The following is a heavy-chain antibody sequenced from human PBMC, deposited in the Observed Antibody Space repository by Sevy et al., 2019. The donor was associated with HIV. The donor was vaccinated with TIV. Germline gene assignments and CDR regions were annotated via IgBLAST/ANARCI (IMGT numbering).Heavy chain of an antibody. Sequence: ASVKVSGKASGYTFTTYGMIWVRQAPGQGLDWMGWINTNTGHPTYAQGFTGRYVFPLDTSVNTAYLQISSLKAEDTAVYYCARRFWMGVRFDPWGQGTLVTVSS. CDR1: GYTFTTYG. D-gene: IGHD3-3*01. V-gene: IGHV7-4-1*02. J-gene: IGHJ5*02. CDR2: INTNTGHP. CDR3: ARRFWMGVRFDP.